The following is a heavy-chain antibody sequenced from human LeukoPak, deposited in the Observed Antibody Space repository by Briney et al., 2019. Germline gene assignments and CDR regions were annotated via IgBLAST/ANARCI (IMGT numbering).Heavy chain of an antibody. D-gene: IGHD1-14*01. CDR3: AKDNPLGPVYFDY. J-gene: IGHJ4*02. CDR2: ISYDGSNK. V-gene: IGHV3-30*04. CDR1: GFTFSSYA. Sequence: GGSLRLSCAASGFTFSSYAMHWVRQAPGKGLEWVAVISYDGSNKYYADSVKGRFTISRDNSKNTLYLQMNSLRAEGTAVYYCAKDNPLGPVYFDYWGQGTLVTVSS.